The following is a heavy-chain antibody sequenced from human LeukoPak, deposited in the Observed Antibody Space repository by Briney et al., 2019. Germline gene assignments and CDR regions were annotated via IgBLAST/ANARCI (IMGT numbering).Heavy chain of an antibody. CDR1: GGSISSSSYY. V-gene: IGHV4-39*01. D-gene: IGHD6-13*01. CDR3: ARHPGGRYRSSWYGWFDP. CDR2: IYYSGST. Sequence: PSETLSLTCTVSGGSISSSSYYWGWIRQPPGKGLEWIGSIYYSGSTYYNPSLKSRVTISVDTSKNQFSLNLSSVTAADTAVYYCARHPGGRYRSSWYGWFDPWGQGTLVTVSS. J-gene: IGHJ5*02.